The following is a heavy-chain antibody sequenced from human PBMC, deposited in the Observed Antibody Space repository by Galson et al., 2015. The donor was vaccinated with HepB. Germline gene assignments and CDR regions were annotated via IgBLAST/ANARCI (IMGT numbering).Heavy chain of an antibody. CDR2: ISYDGSNK. D-gene: IGHD2-2*01. Sequence: SLRLSCAASGFTFSSYAMHWVRQAPGKGLEWVAVISYDGSNKYYADSVKGRFTISRDNSKNTLYLQMNSLRAEDTAVYYCARGAEYQLPVVDYGMDVWGQGTTVTVSS. CDR1: GFTFSSYA. J-gene: IGHJ6*02. V-gene: IGHV3-30-3*01. CDR3: ARGAEYQLPVVDYGMDV.